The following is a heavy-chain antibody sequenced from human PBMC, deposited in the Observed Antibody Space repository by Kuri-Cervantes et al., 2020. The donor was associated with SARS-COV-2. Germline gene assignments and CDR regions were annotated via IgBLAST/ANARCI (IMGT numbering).Heavy chain of an antibody. CDR1: GFTFSSYA. CDR3: EKLGSRRHYED. V-gene: IGHV3-23*01. Sequence: GESLKISCAASGFTFSSYAMSWVRQAPGKGLEWVSAISGSGGSTYYADSVKGRFTISRDNSKNTLYLQMNSLRAEDTAVYYCEKLGSRRHYEDWGQGTLVTVSS. J-gene: IGHJ4*02. D-gene: IGHD4-17*01. CDR2: ISGSGGST.